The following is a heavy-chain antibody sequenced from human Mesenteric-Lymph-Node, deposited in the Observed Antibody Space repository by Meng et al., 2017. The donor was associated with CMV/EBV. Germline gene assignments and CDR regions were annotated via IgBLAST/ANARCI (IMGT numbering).Heavy chain of an antibody. CDR3: ATPSSPATDYYYYAMDV. Sequence: SETLSLTCTVSGGPISSSSYYWGWIRQPPGKGLEWLGSIYYSGSTYYNPSLKSRVTISVDTSKNQFSLNLNSVTAADTAVYYCATPSSPATDYYYYAMDVWGQGTTVTVSS. CDR1: GGPISSSSYY. V-gene: IGHV4-39*07. CDR2: IYYSGST. D-gene: IGHD6-6*01. J-gene: IGHJ6*02.